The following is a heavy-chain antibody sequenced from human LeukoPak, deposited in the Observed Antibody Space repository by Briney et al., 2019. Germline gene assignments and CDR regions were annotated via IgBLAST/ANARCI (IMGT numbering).Heavy chain of an antibody. D-gene: IGHD3-9*01. CDR3: AWSQYYDILTGYYSYNWFDP. V-gene: IGHV4-34*01. Sequence: SETLSLTCVVYAGSFSGYYWSWIRQPPGKGLEWNGEINHSGSTNYNPSLKSRVTISVDTSKNQFSLKLSSVTAADTAVYYCAWSQYYDILTGYYSYNWFDPRGQGTLVTVSS. J-gene: IGHJ5*02. CDR1: AGSFSGYY. CDR2: INHSGST.